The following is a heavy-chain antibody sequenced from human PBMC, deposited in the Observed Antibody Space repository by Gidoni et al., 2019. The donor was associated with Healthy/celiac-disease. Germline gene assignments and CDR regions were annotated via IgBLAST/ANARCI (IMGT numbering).Heavy chain of an antibody. Sequence: QLQLQESCPGLVKPSETLSLTCTVSGGSISSSMYYWGWIRQPPGKGLEWSGSIYYSGSTYYNPSLKSRVTISVDTSKNQFSLKLSSVTAADTAVYYCARPGWVQDDAFDIWGQGTMVTVSS. J-gene: IGHJ3*02. V-gene: IGHV4-39*01. CDR1: GGSISSSMYY. D-gene: IGHD3-16*01. CDR2: IYYSGST. CDR3: ARPGWVQDDAFDI.